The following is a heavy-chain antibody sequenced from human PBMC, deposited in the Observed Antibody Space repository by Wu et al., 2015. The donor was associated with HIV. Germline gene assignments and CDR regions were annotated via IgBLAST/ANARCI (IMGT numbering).Heavy chain of an antibody. CDR2: IIPIFGTA. D-gene: IGHD1-14*01. J-gene: IGHJ6*03. V-gene: IGHV1-69*12. CDR3: ARGPGQRQYYYYYYMDV. Sequence: QVQLVQSGAEVKKPGSSVKVSCKASGGTFSSYAISWVRQAPGQGLEWMGGIIPIFGTANYAQKFQGRVTITADESTSTAYMELSSLRSEDTAVYYCARGPGQRQYYYYYYMDVWGKGTTVTVSS. CDR1: GGTFSSYA.